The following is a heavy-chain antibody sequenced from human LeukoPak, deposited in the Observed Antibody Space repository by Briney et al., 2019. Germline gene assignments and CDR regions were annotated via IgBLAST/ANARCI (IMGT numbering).Heavy chain of an antibody. J-gene: IGHJ5*02. V-gene: IGHV3-21*01. D-gene: IGHD2-15*01. CDR3: ARDGGVVVAAAPNWFDP. CDR1: GFTFSSYR. Sequence: GGSLRLSCAASGFTFSSYRMNWVRQAPGKGLEWVSSISSSSRHIYYADSVKGRFTISRDNAKNSLYLQMNSLRAEDTAVYYCARDGGVVVAAAPNWFDPWGQGTLVTVSS. CDR2: ISSSSRHI.